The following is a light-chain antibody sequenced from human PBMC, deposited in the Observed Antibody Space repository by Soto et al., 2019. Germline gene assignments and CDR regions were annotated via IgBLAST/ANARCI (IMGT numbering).Light chain of an antibody. CDR3: AAWDDNLYGPGDV. CDR1: SANIGGNT. Sequence: QSVLTQAPSASVSPGQRVTISCSGSSANIGGNTVYWDKQIPGTAPKLLVYSNYKPPSGVPYRFTGSKSGTSASLAISGLQSEYEVDYYCAAWDDNLYGPGDVVGPGTKVTV. V-gene: IGLV1-44*01. J-gene: IGLJ1*01. CDR2: SNY.